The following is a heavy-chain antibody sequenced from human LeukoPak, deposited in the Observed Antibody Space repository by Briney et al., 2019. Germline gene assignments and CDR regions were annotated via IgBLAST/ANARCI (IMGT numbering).Heavy chain of an antibody. J-gene: IGHJ4*02. CDR1: GFTFSSYA. CDR2: ISYDGSNK. CDR3: ARHFDY. V-gene: IGHV3-30-3*01. Sequence: GGSLRLSCAASGFTFSSYAMHWVRQAPGKGLEWVAVISYDGSNKYYADSVKGRFTISRDNSKNTLYLQMNSLRAEDTAVYYCARHFDYWGQGTLVTVSS.